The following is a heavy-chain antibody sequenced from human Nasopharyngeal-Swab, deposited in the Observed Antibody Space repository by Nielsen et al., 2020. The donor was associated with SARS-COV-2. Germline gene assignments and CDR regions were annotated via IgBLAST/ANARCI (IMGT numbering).Heavy chain of an antibody. V-gene: IGHV3-23*01. J-gene: IGHJ4*02. CDR3: AKDGTIGYSHFDD. Sequence: GESLKISCAASGFTFSNFAMSWVRQAPGKGLEWVSVIVGNGATTYYTASAKGRFTISRDNYRNTLYLQMNSLRADDTAVYYCAKDGTIGYSHFDDWGQGTLVTVSS. D-gene: IGHD3-22*01. CDR2: IVGNGATT. CDR1: GFTFSNFA.